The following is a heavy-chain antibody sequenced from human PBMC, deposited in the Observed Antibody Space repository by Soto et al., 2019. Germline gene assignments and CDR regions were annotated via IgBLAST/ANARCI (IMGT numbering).Heavy chain of an antibody. V-gene: IGHV4-39*01. Sequence: QLQLQESGPGLVKPSETLSLTCTVSNGSISSAIYYWGWIRQPPGKGLEWIGSIYHSGSTYYNPSLLGRVTISVDTSKNQFPLKLSSVTAADTAVYFCAGRSSLASVQVYFGEISNYNWFDPWGQGTLVTVSS. CDR2: IYHSGST. CDR1: NGSISSAIYY. J-gene: IGHJ5*02. D-gene: IGHD3-10*01. CDR3: AGRSSLASVQVYFGEISNYNWFDP.